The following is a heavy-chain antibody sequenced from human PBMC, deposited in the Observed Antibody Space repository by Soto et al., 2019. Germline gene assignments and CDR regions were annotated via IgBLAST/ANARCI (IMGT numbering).Heavy chain of an antibody. J-gene: IGHJ5*02. CDR2: ISSSGGNT. CDR1: GFTFSSHA. Sequence: GGSLRLSCAASGFTFSSHAMSWVRHAPGKGLEWVSAISSSGGNTYYADSVKGRFTISRDNSKITLYLQMNSLRAEDTAVYYCAKDGSLGGEDWFDPWGQGTLVTVSS. CDR3: AKDGSLGGEDWFDP. V-gene: IGHV3-23*01. D-gene: IGHD3-16*01.